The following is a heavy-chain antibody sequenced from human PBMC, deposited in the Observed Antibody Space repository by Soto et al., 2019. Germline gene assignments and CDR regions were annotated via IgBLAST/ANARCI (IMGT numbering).Heavy chain of an antibody. CDR2: IIPIFGTA. D-gene: IGHD3-22*01. J-gene: IGHJ6*02. Sequence: QVQLVQSGAEVKKPGSSVKVSCKASGGTFSSYAISWVRQAPGQGLEWMGGIIPIFGTANYAQKFQGRVTITADESTSAAYMELGSLGREATAEYCSASQLTYCYDSSPVGHYYYCMDVWGQGTTVTFAS. V-gene: IGHV1-69*01. CDR3: ASQLTYCYDSSPVGHYYYCMDV. CDR1: GGTFSSYA.